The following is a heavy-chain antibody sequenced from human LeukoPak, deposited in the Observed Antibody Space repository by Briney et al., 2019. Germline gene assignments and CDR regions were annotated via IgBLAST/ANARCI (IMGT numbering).Heavy chain of an antibody. CDR3: ARENSGCIDY. V-gene: IGHV4-30-2*01. Sequence: PSQTLSLTCAVSGGSLSSGGYSWRWIRQPPGKGLEWIGYIYHSGSTYYNPSLKSRVTISVDRSKNQFSLKLSSVTAADTAVYYCARENSGCIDYWGQGTLVTVSS. D-gene: IGHD5-12*01. CDR2: IYHSGST. CDR1: GGSLSSGGYS. J-gene: IGHJ4*02.